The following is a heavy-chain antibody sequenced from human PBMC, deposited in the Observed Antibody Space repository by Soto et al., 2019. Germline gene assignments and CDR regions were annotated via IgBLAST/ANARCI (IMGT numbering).Heavy chain of an antibody. CDR2: IFPGDSDT. D-gene: IGHD3-22*01. J-gene: IGHJ4*02. V-gene: IGHV5-51*01. Sequence: PGESLKISCKGSGYSFTSYWIGWVRQMPGKGLEWMGIIFPGDSDTRYSPSFQGQVTISADKSITTAYLQWSSLKASDTAIYYCARRCFDTTGSLWYFDYWGQGTPVTVSS. CDR3: ARRCFDTTGSLWYFDY. CDR1: GYSFTSYW.